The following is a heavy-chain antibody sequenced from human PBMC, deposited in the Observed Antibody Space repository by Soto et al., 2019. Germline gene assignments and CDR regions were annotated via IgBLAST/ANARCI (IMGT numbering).Heavy chain of an antibody. CDR2: ISYDGSNK. J-gene: IGHJ4*02. D-gene: IGHD5-12*01. V-gene: IGHV3-30*18. CDR3: AKGGKRWLQSNVIGH. CDR1: GFTFSSYG. Sequence: QVQLVESGGGVVQPGRSLRLSCAASGFTFSSYGMHWVRQAPGKGLEWVAVISYDGSNKYYADSVKGRFTISRDNSKHTRYLQMNSLRAEDTAVYYCAKGGKRWLQSNVIGHWGQGTLVTVSS.